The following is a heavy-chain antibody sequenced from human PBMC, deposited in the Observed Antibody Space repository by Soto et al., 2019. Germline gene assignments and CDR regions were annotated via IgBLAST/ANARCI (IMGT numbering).Heavy chain of an antibody. V-gene: IGHV3-30*04. CDR3: VREEENYYGSGSFSVYY. CDR1: GFTFSSYA. J-gene: IGHJ4*02. D-gene: IGHD3-10*01. CDR2: ISYDGSNK. Sequence: GGSLRLSCAASGFTFSSYAMHWVRQAPGKGLEWVAVISYDGSNKYYADSVKGRFTISRDNSKNTLYLQMNSLRAEDTAVYYCVREEENYYGSGSFSVYYWGQGTLVTVSS.